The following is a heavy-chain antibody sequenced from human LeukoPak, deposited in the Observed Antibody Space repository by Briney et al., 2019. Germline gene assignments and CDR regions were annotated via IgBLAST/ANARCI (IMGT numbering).Heavy chain of an antibody. CDR3: ARGYKDSSGYYYVPYYFDY. Sequence: ASVKVSCKASGCSFTSYGISWVRQAPGQGLEWMGWISAYNGNTNYAQKLQGRVTMTTDTSTSTAYMELRSLRSDDTAVYYCARGYKDSSGYYYVPYYFDYWGQGTLVTVSS. V-gene: IGHV1-18*01. CDR2: ISAYNGNT. J-gene: IGHJ4*02. CDR1: GCSFTSYG. D-gene: IGHD3-22*01.